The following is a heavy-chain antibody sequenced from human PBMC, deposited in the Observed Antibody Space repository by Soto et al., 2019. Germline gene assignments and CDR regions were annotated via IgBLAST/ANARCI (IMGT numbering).Heavy chain of an antibody. CDR2: ISSSRTTI. Sequence: GGSLRLSCAASGFMFSTYSMNWVRQAPGKGLEWLSYISSSRTTIYYADSVKGRFTISRDNGKNSLYLQMNSLRAEDTAVYYCARAKQAYGDYDGIDYWGQGTLVTVSS. J-gene: IGHJ4*02. CDR1: GFMFSTYS. D-gene: IGHD4-17*01. CDR3: ARAKQAYGDYDGIDY. V-gene: IGHV3-48*01.